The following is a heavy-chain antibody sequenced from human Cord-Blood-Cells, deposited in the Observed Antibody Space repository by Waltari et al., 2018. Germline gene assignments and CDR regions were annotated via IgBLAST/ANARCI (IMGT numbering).Heavy chain of an antibody. Sequence: QITLKESGPTLVKPTQTLTLTCTFSGFSLSTSGVGVGWIRQPPGKALEWLALIYWNDDKRYSPSLKSRLTITKETSKNQVVLTMTNMDPVDTATYYCAHSRYCSSTSCFRRYYYMDVWGKGTTVTVSS. V-gene: IGHV2-5*01. J-gene: IGHJ6*03. D-gene: IGHD2-2*01. CDR1: GFSLSTSGVG. CDR3: AHSRYCSSTSCFRRYYYMDV. CDR2: IYWNDDK.